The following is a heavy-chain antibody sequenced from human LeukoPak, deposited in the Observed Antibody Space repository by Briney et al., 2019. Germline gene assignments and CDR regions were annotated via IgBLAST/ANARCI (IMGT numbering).Heavy chain of an antibody. D-gene: IGHD4-23*01. CDR3: ARDPTDPNDYGGPFDY. CDR2: IWYDGSNK. J-gene: IGHJ4*02. V-gene: IGHV3-33*01. CDR1: GFTFSSYG. Sequence: GRSLRLSCAASGFTFSSYGMHWVRQAPGKGLEWVAVIWYDGSNKYYADSVKGRFTISRDNSKNTLYLQMNSLRAEDTAVYYCARDPTDPNDYGGPFDYWGQGTLVTVSS.